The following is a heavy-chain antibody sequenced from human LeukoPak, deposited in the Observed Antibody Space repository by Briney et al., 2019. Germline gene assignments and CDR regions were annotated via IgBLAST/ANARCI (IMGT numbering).Heavy chain of an antibody. J-gene: IGHJ4*02. CDR2: IYHGGST. D-gene: IGHD6-19*01. CDR1: GGSISVGAYY. CDR3: ARVVTYSSGCLDY. V-gene: IGHV4-31*03. Sequence: SQTLSLTCTVAGGSISVGAYYWSWIRQPPGKGLEWIGEIYHGGSTNYNPSLKSRVTISVDKSKNQFSLKLSSVTAADTAVYYCARVVTYSSGCLDYWGQGTLITVSS.